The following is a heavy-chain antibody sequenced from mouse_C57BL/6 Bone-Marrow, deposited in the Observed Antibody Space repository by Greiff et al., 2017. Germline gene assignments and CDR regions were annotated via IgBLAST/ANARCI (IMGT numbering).Heavy chain of an antibody. CDR1: GYTFTSYW. CDR3: ASKRDFDV. CDR2: IDPSDSYP. Sequence: VQLQQPGAELVMPGASVKLSCKASGYTFTSYWMHWVKQRPGQGLEWIGEIDPSDSYPNYNQKFKGKSTLTVDKSSSTAYMQLSSLTSEDSAVYYCASKRDFDVWGTGTTVTVSS. V-gene: IGHV1-69*01. J-gene: IGHJ1*03.